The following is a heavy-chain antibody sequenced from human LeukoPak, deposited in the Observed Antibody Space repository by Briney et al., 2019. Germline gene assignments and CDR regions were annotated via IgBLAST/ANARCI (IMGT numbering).Heavy chain of an antibody. V-gene: IGHV4-39*01. D-gene: IGHD3-22*01. CDR2: IYYSGST. J-gene: IGHJ4*02. Sequence: PSETLSLTCTVSGGSISSSSYYWGWIRQPPGKGLEWIGNIYYSGSTNYNPSLKSRVTMSVDTSKNQFSLKLTSVAAADTAVYYCARHGYYDSSGYLGFLDYWGQGTLVTVSS. CDR3: ARHGYYDSSGYLGFLDY. CDR1: GGSISSSSYY.